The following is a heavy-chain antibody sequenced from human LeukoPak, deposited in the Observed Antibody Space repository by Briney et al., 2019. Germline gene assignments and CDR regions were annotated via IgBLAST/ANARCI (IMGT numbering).Heavy chain of an antibody. J-gene: IGHJ4*02. CDR3: ATLEDFWSPFDY. V-gene: IGHV3-23*01. D-gene: IGHD3-3*01. CDR2: ISGSGGST. CDR1: GGSISSYY. Sequence: ETLSLTCTVSGGSISSYYWSWVRQAPGKGLEWVSAISGSGGSTYYADSVKGRFTISRDNSKNTLYLQMNSLRAEDTAVYYCATLEDFWSPFDYWGQGTLVTVSS.